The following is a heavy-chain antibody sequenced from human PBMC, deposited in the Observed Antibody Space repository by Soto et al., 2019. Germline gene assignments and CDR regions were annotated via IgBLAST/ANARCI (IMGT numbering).Heavy chain of an antibody. V-gene: IGHV4-39*07. CDR1: GGSISSSSYY. D-gene: IGHD6-13*01. CDR3: ARDGEPIVAAAGYYYFDY. J-gene: IGHJ4*02. Sequence: SETLSLTCTVSGGSISSSSYYWGWIRQPPGKGLEWIGRIYYSGSTYYNPSLKSRVTISVDTSKNQFSLKLSSVTAADTAVYYCARDGEPIVAAAGYYYFDYWGQGTLVTVSS. CDR2: IYYSGST.